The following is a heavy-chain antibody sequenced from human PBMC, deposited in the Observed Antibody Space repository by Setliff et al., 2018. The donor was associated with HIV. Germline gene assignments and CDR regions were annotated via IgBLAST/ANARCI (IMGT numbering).Heavy chain of an antibody. D-gene: IGHD2-2*02. Sequence: PSDTLSLTCTVSGGSFSSYHWRWIRHRAGKGLEWIGHIYISGNTIYNPSLKSRVTMSVDTSTNQFSLILNSVTAADTAVYYCARVFPPIRGAPFGTPPGAFDIWGQGTKVTVSS. CDR3: ARVFPPIRGAPFGTPPGAFDI. J-gene: IGHJ3*02. CDR1: GGSFSSYH. V-gene: IGHV4-4*07. CDR2: IYISGNT.